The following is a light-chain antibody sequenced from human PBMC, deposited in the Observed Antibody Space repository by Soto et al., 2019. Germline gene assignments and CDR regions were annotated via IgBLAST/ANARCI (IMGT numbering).Light chain of an antibody. Sequence: DIVMTQSPDSLAVSLGERATINCKSSQSVLYSPNNNNYLAWYQQKPGQPPKLLIYWASTRESGAPDRFSGSGSGTDFTLTISSRQAEDVAVYYCQQYYSTPPTFGQGTKVEIK. J-gene: IGKJ1*01. V-gene: IGKV4-1*01. CDR1: QSVLYSPNNNNY. CDR2: WAS. CDR3: QQYYSTPPT.